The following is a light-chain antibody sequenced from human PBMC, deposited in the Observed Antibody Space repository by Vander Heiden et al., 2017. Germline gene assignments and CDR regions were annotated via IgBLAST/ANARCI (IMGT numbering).Light chain of an antibody. J-gene: IGKJ3*01. V-gene: IGKV1-27*01. Sequence: DIQMTQSPSSLSASVGDRVTISCRASQGISKYLAWYQQKPGKIPKLLIYGASTLQSGVPPRFSGSGSGTDFTLTISSLQPEDVATYYCQKDNSAPVTFGHGTKVDLK. CDR2: GAS. CDR1: QGISKY. CDR3: QKDNSAPVT.